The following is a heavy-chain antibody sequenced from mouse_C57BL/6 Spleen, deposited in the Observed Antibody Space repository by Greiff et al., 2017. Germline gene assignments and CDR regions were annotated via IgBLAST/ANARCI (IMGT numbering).Heavy chain of an antibody. J-gene: IGHJ2*01. CDR3: ARDRYYYGSSYVYFDY. V-gene: IGHV3-6*01. CDR2: ISYDGSN. D-gene: IGHD1-1*01. CDR1: GYSITSGYY. Sequence: EVQLQQSGPGLVKPSQSLSLTCSVTGYSITSGYYWNWIRQFPGNKLEWMGYISYDGSNNYNPSLKNRISITRDTSKNQFFLKLNSVTTEDTATYYCARDRYYYGSSYVYFDYWGQGTTLTVSS.